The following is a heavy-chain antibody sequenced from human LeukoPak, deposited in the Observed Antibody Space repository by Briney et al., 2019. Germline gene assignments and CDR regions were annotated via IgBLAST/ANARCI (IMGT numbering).Heavy chain of an antibody. CDR2: IYSGSST. Sequence: GGSLRLSCAASGFTVGTNYMSWVRQAPGKGLEWVSLIYSGSSTYYANSVKGRFTISRDNSKNTVYLQMYSLRAEDTAVYYCARVPYGNYHYYYMDVWGKGTTVTVSS. CDR3: ARVPYGNYHYYYMDV. J-gene: IGHJ6*03. D-gene: IGHD3-10*01. CDR1: GFTVGTNY. V-gene: IGHV3-53*01.